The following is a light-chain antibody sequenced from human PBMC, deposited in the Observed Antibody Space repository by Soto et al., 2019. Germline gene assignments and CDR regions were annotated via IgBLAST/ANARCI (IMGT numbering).Light chain of an antibody. Sequence: EVVMTQSPATLSVSPGERATLSCKASQSVSSNLAWYQQKRGQAPRLLIYGASTRATGIPARFSGSGSGTEFTLTISSLQSEDLAVYYYQQYHNWPPLTFGGGTEVEIK. J-gene: IGKJ4*01. V-gene: IGKV3-15*01. CDR1: QSVSSN. CDR3: QQYHNWPPLT. CDR2: GAS.